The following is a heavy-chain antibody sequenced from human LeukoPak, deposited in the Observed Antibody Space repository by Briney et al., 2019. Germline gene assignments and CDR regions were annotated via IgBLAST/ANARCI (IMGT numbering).Heavy chain of an antibody. CDR2: INPSGGST. Sequence: ASVTVSCKASGYTFTTYYMHWVRQAPGQGLEWMGVINPSGGSTSYAQKFQGRVTMTRDTSTSSVYMELSGLRSDDTAVYYCTRDPEANWAYFDYWGQGTLVTVSS. J-gene: IGHJ4*02. V-gene: IGHV1-46*01. D-gene: IGHD7-27*01. CDR1: GYTFTTYY. CDR3: TRDPEANWAYFDY.